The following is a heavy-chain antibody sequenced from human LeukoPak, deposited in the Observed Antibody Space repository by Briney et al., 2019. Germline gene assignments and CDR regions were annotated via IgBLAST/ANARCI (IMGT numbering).Heavy chain of an antibody. D-gene: IGHD2-21*01. V-gene: IGHV3-66*02. Sequence: GGSLRLSCAASGFTVSSNYMSWVRQAPGKGLEWVSVIYSGGSTYYADSVKGRFTISRDNSKNKLYLQMNSLRAEDTAVYYCARARIVVVIAIPNAFDIWGQGTMVTVSS. CDR1: GFTVSSNY. CDR2: IYSGGST. CDR3: ARARIVVVIAIPNAFDI. J-gene: IGHJ3*02.